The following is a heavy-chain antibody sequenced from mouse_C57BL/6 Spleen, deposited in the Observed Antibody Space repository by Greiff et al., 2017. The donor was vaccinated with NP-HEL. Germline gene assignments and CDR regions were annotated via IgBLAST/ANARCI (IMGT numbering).Heavy chain of an antibody. CDR1: GFSLTSYG. Sequence: VKLVESGPGLVAPSQSLSISCTVSGFSLTSYGVHWVRQPPGKGLEWLVVIWSDGSTTYNSAPKSRLSISKDDSKSQVFLKMNSLQTADTAMYYCARHEWFYAMDYWGQGTSVTVSS. J-gene: IGHJ4*01. V-gene: IGHV2-6-1*01. CDR3: ARHEWFYAMDY. D-gene: IGHD2-2*01. CDR2: IWSDGST.